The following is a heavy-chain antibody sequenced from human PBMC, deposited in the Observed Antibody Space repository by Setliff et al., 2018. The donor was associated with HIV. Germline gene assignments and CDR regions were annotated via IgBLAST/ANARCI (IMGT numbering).Heavy chain of an antibody. CDR3: ARAVHSGWYYFDY. V-gene: IGHV3-30*04. D-gene: IGHD6-19*01. Sequence: PGGSLRLSCAASGFTFSSYAMHWVRQAPGKGLEWVAVISYDGSNKYYADSVKGRFTISRDNAKSTLYLQMNSLRAEDTAVYYCARAVHSGWYYFDYWGQGTLVTVSS. CDR1: GFTFSSYA. CDR2: ISYDGSNK. J-gene: IGHJ4*02.